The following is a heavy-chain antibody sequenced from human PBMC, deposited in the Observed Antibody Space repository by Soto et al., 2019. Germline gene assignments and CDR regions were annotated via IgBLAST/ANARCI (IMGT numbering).Heavy chain of an antibody. CDR3: TRATWYSEY. CDR2: IYYNGNT. Sequence: QVQLQESGPGLVKPSETLSLTCTVSGGSISNHYWSWIRQPPGKGLEWIGYIYYNGNTNYNPPLKSRVTMSVDTSKNQISLKLSSVTAADTAVYYCTRATWYSEYWGQGTLGTVSS. V-gene: IGHV4-59*11. J-gene: IGHJ4*02. CDR1: GGSISNHY. D-gene: IGHD2-21*02.